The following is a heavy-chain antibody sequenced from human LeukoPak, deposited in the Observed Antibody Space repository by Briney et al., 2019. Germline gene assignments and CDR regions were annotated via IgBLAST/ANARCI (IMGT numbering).Heavy chain of an antibody. CDR2: ISSSGDNT. CDR1: GFTFSSYA. Sequence: GGSLRLSCADSGFTFSSYAMNWVRQAPGKGLEWVSGISSSGDNTYYTDSVKGRFTTSRDNSKKTLYLQMNSLRAEDSAVYYCAKSSVGRTGGYFDYWGQGTPVTVSS. CDR3: AKSSVGRTGGYFDY. V-gene: IGHV3-23*01. J-gene: IGHJ4*02. D-gene: IGHD1-26*01.